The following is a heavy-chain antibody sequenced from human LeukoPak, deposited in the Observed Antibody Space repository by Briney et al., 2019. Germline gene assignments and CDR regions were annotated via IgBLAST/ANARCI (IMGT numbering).Heavy chain of an antibody. J-gene: IGHJ6*02. CDR1: GGSISSYY. Sequence: SETLSLTCTVSGGSISSYYWSWIRQPPGKRLEWIGYIYYSGNTKYNPTPKSRVTISVDTSKNQFSLKLSSVTAADTAVYYCARDRKDSYNYYGMDVWGQGTTVTVSS. CDR2: IYYSGNT. V-gene: IGHV4-59*01. CDR3: ARDRKDSYNYYGMDV.